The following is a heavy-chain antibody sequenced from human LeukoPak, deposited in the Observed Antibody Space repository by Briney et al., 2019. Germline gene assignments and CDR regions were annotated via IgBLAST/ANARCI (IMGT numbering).Heavy chain of an antibody. CDR3: ARERRRYYYGMDV. Sequence: SETLSLTCTVSGGSISSSSYYWGWIRQPPGKGLEWIGSIYYSGSTNYNPSLKSRVTISVDTSKNQFSLKLSSVTAADTAVYYCARERRRYYYGMDVWGQGTTVTVSS. V-gene: IGHV4-39*07. J-gene: IGHJ6*02. CDR1: GGSISSSSYY. CDR2: IYYSGST. D-gene: IGHD6-25*01.